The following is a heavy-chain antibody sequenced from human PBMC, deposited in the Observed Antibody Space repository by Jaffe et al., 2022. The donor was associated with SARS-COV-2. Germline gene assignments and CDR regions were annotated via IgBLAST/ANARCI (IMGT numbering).Heavy chain of an antibody. CDR1: GFTVNTNY. V-gene: IGHV3-53*02. D-gene: IGHD1-26*01. CDR3: ARTIVGAPYHDALDI. Sequence: EVQLVETGGGLIQPGGSLGLSCAVSGFTVNTNYMCWVRQAPGKGLEWVSVMYANGDTYYADSVKGRFTISRDSTKNALYLHMSSLRAEDTALYYCARTIVGAPYHDALDIWGQGTMVIVSS. J-gene: IGHJ3*02. CDR2: MYANGDT.